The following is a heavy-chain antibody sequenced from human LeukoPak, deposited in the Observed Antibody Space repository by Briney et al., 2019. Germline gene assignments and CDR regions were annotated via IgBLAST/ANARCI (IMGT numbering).Heavy chain of an antibody. Sequence: GGSLRLSCAASRFTFSSYVMSWVRQAPGKGLEWVSAISDSGGSTYYADSVKGRFTISRDNAKNTLYLQMNSLRAEDTAVYYCARETYSTSSGADYYYMDVWGKGTTVTVSS. CDR3: ARETYSTSSGADYYYMDV. D-gene: IGHD6-6*01. CDR1: RFTFSSYV. V-gene: IGHV3-23*01. J-gene: IGHJ6*03. CDR2: ISDSGGST.